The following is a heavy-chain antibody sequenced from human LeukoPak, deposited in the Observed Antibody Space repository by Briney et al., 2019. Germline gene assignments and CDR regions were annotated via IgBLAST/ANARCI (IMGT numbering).Heavy chain of an antibody. CDR1: GFTFSNSA. CDR3: ARVASRNALDY. CDR2: ISSSSSYI. D-gene: IGHD5-12*01. Sequence: GGSLRLSCAASGFTFSNSAMSWVRQAPGKGLEWVSSISSSSSYIYYADSVKGRFTISRDNAKNSLYLQMNSLRAEDTAVYYCARVASRNALDYWGQGTLVTVSS. V-gene: IGHV3-21*01. J-gene: IGHJ4*02.